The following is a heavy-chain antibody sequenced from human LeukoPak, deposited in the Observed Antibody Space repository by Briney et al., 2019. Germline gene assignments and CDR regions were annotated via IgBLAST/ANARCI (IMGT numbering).Heavy chain of an antibody. CDR2: ISSSSSTI. D-gene: IGHD1-26*01. Sequence: GGSLRLSCAASGFTFSSYSMNWVRQAPGKGLEWVSYISSSSSTIYYADSVKGRFTISRDNAKNSLYLQMERLRVEDTAVYYCANFQTVGVKPFEHWGQGTLVTVSS. CDR1: GFTFSSYS. CDR3: ANFQTVGVKPFEH. V-gene: IGHV3-48*04. J-gene: IGHJ5*02.